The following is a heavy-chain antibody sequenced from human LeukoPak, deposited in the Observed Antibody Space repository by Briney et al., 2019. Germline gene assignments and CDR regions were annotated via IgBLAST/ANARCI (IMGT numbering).Heavy chain of an antibody. Sequence: GGPLRLYCAASGFTFSSYAMSWVRQAPGKGLEWVPAISGRGGSEYYADSVKGRFTISRDNSKNTLYLQMNSLRAEDTAVYYCAKGSAYTYYYDSSGYSGHDAFDIWGQGTMVTVSS. CDR3: AKGSAYTYYYDSSGYSGHDAFDI. CDR2: ISGRGGSE. D-gene: IGHD3-22*01. V-gene: IGHV3-23*01. J-gene: IGHJ3*02. CDR1: GFTFSSYA.